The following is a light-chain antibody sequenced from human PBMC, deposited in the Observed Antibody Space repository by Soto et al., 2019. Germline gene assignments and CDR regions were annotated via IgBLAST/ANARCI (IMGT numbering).Light chain of an antibody. Sequence: ERVMTQSPATLSVSPGERATLSGRASQSVSSNLAWYQQKPGQAPRLLIYGASTRAIGIPARFSGSGSGTEFTLTISSLQPEDYAVYYCQQYNDWPPIFTFGPGTKVALK. CDR1: QSVSSN. CDR2: GAS. CDR3: QQYNDWPPIFT. J-gene: IGKJ3*01. V-gene: IGKV3-15*01.